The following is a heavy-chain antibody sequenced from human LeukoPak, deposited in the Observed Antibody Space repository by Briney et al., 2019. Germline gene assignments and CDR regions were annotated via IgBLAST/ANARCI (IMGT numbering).Heavy chain of an antibody. CDR3: AKDADSSGYAVFDY. CDR1: GFTFDDYA. Sequence: GRSLRLSCAASGFTFDDYAMHWVRQAPGKGLEWVSGISWNSGSIGYADSVKGRFTISRDNAKNSLYLQMNSLRAEDTALYYCAKDADSSGYAVFDYWGQGTLVTVSS. V-gene: IGHV3-9*01. D-gene: IGHD3-22*01. J-gene: IGHJ4*02. CDR2: ISWNSGSI.